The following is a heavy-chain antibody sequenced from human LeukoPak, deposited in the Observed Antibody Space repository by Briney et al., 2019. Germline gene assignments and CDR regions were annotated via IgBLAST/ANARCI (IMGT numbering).Heavy chain of an antibody. J-gene: IGHJ4*02. CDR3: ATAIDCGGNWGYCFDY. Sequence: GGSLRLSCAASGFTFSSAWMTWVRQAPGKGLEWVGRIKGKIDGGTIDYAAPVKGRFTISRDDLKNTLHLEMTSLTTEDTGVYYCATAIDCGGNWGYCFDYWGQGTLVTVSS. V-gene: IGHV3-15*05. CDR2: IKGKIDGGTI. CDR1: GFTFSSAW. D-gene: IGHD4-23*01.